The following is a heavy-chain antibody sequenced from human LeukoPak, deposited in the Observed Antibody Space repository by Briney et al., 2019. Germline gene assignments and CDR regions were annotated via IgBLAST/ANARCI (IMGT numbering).Heavy chain of an antibody. Sequence: SETLSLTCTVSGGSISSGGYYWSWIRQHPGKGLEWIGYIYYSGSTYYNPSLKSRVTISVDTSKNQFSLKLSSVTAADTAVYYCARGPIIAAAGLPRGMDVWGQGTTVTVSS. CDR1: GGSISSGGYY. J-gene: IGHJ6*02. D-gene: IGHD6-13*01. CDR2: IYYSGST. CDR3: ARGPIIAAAGLPRGMDV. V-gene: IGHV4-31*03.